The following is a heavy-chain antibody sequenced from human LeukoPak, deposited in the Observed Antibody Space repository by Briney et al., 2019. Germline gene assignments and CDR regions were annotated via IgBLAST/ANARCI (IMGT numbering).Heavy chain of an antibody. V-gene: IGHV1-2*02. J-gene: IGHJ6*02. CDR3: ARDTVPGGDYVGYYYYYGMDV. D-gene: IGHD4-17*01. CDR2: INPNSGGT. CDR1: GYTFTCYY. Sequence: SVKVSCKASGYTFTCYYMHWVRQAPGQGLEWVGWINPNSGGTNYAQKFQGRVTMTRDTSISTAYMELSRLRSDDTAVYYCARDTVPGGDYVGYYYYYGMDVWGQGTTVTVSS.